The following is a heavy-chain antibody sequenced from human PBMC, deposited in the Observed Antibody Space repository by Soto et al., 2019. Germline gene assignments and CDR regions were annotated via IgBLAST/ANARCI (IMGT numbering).Heavy chain of an antibody. CDR1: GFTFSNYA. CDR2: ILNSGTS. J-gene: IGHJ4*02. Sequence: EVLLLESGGGLVQPGGSLRLSCAASGFTFSNYAMGWVRQAPGKGLEWVSSILNSGTSYYADSLKGRFTISRDNSKNMLYLQMNSLRAEDTAVYFCAKYDRHHFDCWGQGTLVTVSS. CDR3: AKYDRHHFDC. V-gene: IGHV3-23*01. D-gene: IGHD3-16*01.